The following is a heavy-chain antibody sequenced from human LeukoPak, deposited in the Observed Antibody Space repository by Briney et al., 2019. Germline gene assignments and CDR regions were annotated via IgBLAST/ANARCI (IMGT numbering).Heavy chain of an antibody. J-gene: IGHJ5*02. CDR3: ARGRGSGHKEILFDP. CDR2: MNPNSGNT. V-gene: IGHV1-8*01. CDR1: GYTFTTYD. D-gene: IGHD6-19*01. Sequence: ASVKVSCKASGYTFTTYDINWVRQATGQGLEWMGWMNPNSGNTGYTQKFQGRVTMTRNTSISTAYMELSSLRSDDTAVDYCARGRGSGHKEILFDPWGQGTLVTVSS.